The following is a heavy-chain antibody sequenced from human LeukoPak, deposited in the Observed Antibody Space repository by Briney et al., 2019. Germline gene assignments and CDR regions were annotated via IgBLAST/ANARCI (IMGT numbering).Heavy chain of an antibody. CDR1: GGSISSSNW. D-gene: IGHD2-15*01. V-gene: IGHV4-4*02. CDR3: ARGGGSTYYYYGMDV. CDR2: IYHSGST. J-gene: IGHJ6*02. Sequence: SETLSLTCAVSGGSISSSNWWSWVRQPPGKGLEWIGEIYHSGSTNYNPSLKSRVTISVDKSKNQFSLKLSSVTAADTAVYYCARGGGSTYYYYGMDVWGQGTTVTVSS.